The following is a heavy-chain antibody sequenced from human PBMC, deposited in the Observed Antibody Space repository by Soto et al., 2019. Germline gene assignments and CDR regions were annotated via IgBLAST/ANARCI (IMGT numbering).Heavy chain of an antibody. Sequence: QVHLVQSGAEVKKPGSSVKVSCKASGGTFSSYAISWVRQAPGQGLECMGGIIPISGTANYAQKFQGRVTITADESTSTAYMELSSLRSEDTAVYYCARSQGSSTSLEIYYYYYYGMDVWCQGTTVTVSS. D-gene: IGHD2-2*01. CDR2: IIPISGTA. CDR3: ARSQGSSTSLEIYYYYYYGMDV. CDR1: GGTFSSYA. V-gene: IGHV1-69*01. J-gene: IGHJ6*02.